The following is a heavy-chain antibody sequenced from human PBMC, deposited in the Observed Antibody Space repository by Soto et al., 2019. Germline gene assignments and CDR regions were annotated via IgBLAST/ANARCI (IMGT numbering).Heavy chain of an antibody. V-gene: IGHV2-5*02. CDR2: IYWDDVQ. CDR3: AHSPCSGGTCYLFDY. J-gene: IGHJ4*02. CDR1: GFSPSTSGVG. D-gene: IGHD2-15*01. Sequence: QITLKESGPTLVKPTQTLTLTCTISGFSPSTSGVGVGWIRQPPGKSLEWLALIYWDDVQRYSPSLETRLTITKDNSRSQVVLTMTNVDPVDTATYYFAHSPCSGGTCYLFDYWGQGTLVTVSS.